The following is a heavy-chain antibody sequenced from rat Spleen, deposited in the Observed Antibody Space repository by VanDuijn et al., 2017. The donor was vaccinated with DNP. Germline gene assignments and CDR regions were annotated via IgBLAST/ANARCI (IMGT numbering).Heavy chain of an antibody. V-gene: IGHV2S12*01. CDR1: GFTFNKYW. Sequence: VQLVESGGGLVQPGRSMKLSCAASGFTFNKYWMAWIRQVPGKGLEWIASMSSGGSTYYNSGLKSRLRISRDTSKSQVFLKMNSLQTEDTAMYFCARYYGYNYYAMDAWGQGTSVTVSS. CDR2: MSSGGST. CDR3: ARYYGYNYYAMDA. J-gene: IGHJ4*01. D-gene: IGHD1-9*01.